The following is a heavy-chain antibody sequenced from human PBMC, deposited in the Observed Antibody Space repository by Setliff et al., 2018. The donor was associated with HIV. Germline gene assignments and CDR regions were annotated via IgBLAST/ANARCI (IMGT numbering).Heavy chain of an antibody. D-gene: IGHD2-8*02. CDR1: GYTFTAYY. Sequence: ASVKVSCKASGYTFTAYYIHWVRQAPGHELQLMGRIEPSSGGTNYIQKFQGRVTITWDTSIYTVYMELTGLTSDDTAVYYCARQDHSSVNTGSLYAFDVWGQGTMVTVSS. V-gene: IGHV1-2*06. CDR3: ARQDHSSVNTGSLYAFDV. J-gene: IGHJ3*01. CDR2: IEPSSGGT.